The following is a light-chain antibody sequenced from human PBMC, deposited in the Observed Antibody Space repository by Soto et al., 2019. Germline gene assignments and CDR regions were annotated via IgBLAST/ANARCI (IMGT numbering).Light chain of an antibody. CDR2: ATS. Sequence: EIVVTQSPATLSVSPGERATLSCRASQSVGNNFAGYQQKPGRAPRLLIFATSTRATGVPSRFSGSGSGTEFTLTISSLQSEDFAVYYCQQYGDWPLTFGGGAKVEIE. J-gene: IGKJ4*01. CDR3: QQYGDWPLT. CDR1: QSVGNN. V-gene: IGKV3-15*01.